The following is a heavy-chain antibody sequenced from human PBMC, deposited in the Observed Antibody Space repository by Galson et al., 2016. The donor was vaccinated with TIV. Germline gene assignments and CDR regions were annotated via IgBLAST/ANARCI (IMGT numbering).Heavy chain of an antibody. CDR2: IIANGVRT. V-gene: IGHV3-23*01. Sequence: SLRLSCAASGFTFSIYAMSWVRQAQGKGLNGASIIIANGVRTHYAASVRGRFTTSRDNTKNTLYLQMKSLRVEDTAIYYCAKDRVWLRFGELLSDFDNWGQGNLVTVSS. CDR3: AKDRVWLRFGELLSDFDN. D-gene: IGHD3-16*01. J-gene: IGHJ4*02. CDR1: GFTFSIYA.